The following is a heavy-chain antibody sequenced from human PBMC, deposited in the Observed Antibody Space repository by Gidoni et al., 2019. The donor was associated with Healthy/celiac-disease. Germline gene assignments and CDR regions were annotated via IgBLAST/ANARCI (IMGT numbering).Heavy chain of an antibody. CDR2: ISYDGSNK. D-gene: IGHD6-19*01. J-gene: IGHJ4*02. CDR3: ARISSSGWYYFDY. V-gene: IGHV3-30*04. CDR1: GFTFSSYA. Sequence: QVQLVESGGGVVQPGRSLRLSCPASGFTFSSYAMHWVRQAPGKGLEWVAVISYDGSNKYYADSVKGRFTISRDNSKNTLYLQMNSLRAEDTAVYYCARISSSGWYYFDYWGQGTLVTVSS.